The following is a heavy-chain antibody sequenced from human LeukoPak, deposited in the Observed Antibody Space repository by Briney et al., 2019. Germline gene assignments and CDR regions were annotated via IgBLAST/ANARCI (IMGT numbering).Heavy chain of an antibody. Sequence: GRSLRLSCAASGFTFDDYAMHWVRQAPGKGLEWVSGISWNSGDIGYADSVKGRFTISRDNAKKSLYLEMNSLRAEDTALYYCAKDSSAGSNPYFDYWGQGTLVTVSS. CDR2: ISWNSGDI. CDR3: AKDSSAGSNPYFDY. D-gene: IGHD6-13*01. V-gene: IGHV3-9*01. J-gene: IGHJ4*02. CDR1: GFTFDDYA.